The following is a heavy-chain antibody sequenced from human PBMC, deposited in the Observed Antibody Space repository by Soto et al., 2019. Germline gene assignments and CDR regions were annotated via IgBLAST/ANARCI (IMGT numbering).Heavy chain of an antibody. D-gene: IGHD1-20*01. Sequence: QVQLVQSGAEVKKPGASVKVSCKASGYTFTGYYMHWVRQAPGQGLEWMGWINPNSGGTNYAQKFQGRVTMTRDTSISTAYMELSRLRSDDTAVYYCATTLYNWNPASHWFDPWGQGTLVTVSS. CDR1: GYTFTGYY. V-gene: IGHV1-2*02. CDR3: ATTLYNWNPASHWFDP. CDR2: INPNSGGT. J-gene: IGHJ5*02.